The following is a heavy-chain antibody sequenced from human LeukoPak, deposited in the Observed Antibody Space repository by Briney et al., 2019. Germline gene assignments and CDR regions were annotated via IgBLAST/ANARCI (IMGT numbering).Heavy chain of an antibody. J-gene: IGHJ3*02. D-gene: IGHD3-10*01. CDR2: ISWDSGNV. Sequence: GGSLRLSCAAAGFSLDDYAMHWVRRAPGKGLEWVSSISWDSGNVAYGDSVKGRFTISRDNAKNSLHLQMNSLRAEDTALYYCIKDMGFDLLKDAFEIWGQGTMVTVSS. CDR3: IKDMGFDLLKDAFEI. CDR1: GFSLDDYA. V-gene: IGHV3-9*01.